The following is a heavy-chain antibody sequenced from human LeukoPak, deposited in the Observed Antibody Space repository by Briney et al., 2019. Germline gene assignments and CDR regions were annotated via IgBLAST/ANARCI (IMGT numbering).Heavy chain of an antibody. J-gene: IGHJ4*02. CDR2: ISGSGGST. CDR3: ARGGAFYGNLKC. Sequence: PGGSLRLSCAASGFTFSSYAMSWVRQAPGKGLEWVSAISGSGGSTYYADSVKGRFTISRDNAKNSLYLQMNSLRAEDTAVYYCARGGAFYGNLKCWGPGTLVTVSS. D-gene: IGHD3-3*02. CDR1: GFTFSSYA. V-gene: IGHV3-23*01.